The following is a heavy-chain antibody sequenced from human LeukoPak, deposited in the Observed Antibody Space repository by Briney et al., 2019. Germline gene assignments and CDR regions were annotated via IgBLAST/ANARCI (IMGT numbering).Heavy chain of an antibody. Sequence: GGSLRLSCAASGFTFSSYEMNWVRQAPGKGLEWVSYISSSGSTIYYADSVKGRFTISRDNAKNSLYLQMNSLRAEDTAVYYCARDGIAAVGTLQNWFDPWGQGTLVTVSS. CDR1: GFTFSSYE. CDR3: ARDGIAAVGTLQNWFDP. J-gene: IGHJ5*02. CDR2: ISSSGSTI. D-gene: IGHD6-13*01. V-gene: IGHV3-48*03.